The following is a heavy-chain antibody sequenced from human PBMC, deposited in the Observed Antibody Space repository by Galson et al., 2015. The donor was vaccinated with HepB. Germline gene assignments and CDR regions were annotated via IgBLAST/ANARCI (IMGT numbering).Heavy chain of an antibody. Sequence: SVKVSCKASGYTFTSYYMHWVRQAPGQGLEWMGIINPSGGSTSYAQKFQGRVTMTRDTSTSTVYMELSSLRSEDTAVYYCARVAVGLAVADTQGFDYWGQGTLVTVSS. CDR2: INPSGGST. J-gene: IGHJ4*02. V-gene: IGHV1-46*03. D-gene: IGHD6-19*01. CDR3: ARVAVGLAVADTQGFDY. CDR1: GYTFTSYY.